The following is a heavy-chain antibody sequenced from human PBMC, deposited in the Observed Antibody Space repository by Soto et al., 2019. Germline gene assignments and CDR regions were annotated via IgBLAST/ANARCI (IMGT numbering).Heavy chain of an antibody. D-gene: IGHD3-3*01. J-gene: IGHJ6*02. CDR2: ISHDGSNK. CDR3: AKAPPRITIFGVGYYYGMDV. Sequence: QVQLVESGGGVVQPGRSLRLSCAASGFTFSSYGMHWVRQAPGKGLQWVAVISHDGSNKYYADSLKGRFTISRDNSKNTLYLQINSLRAEDTAVYYCAKAPPRITIFGVGYYYGMDVWGQGTTVTVSS. V-gene: IGHV3-30*18. CDR1: GFTFSSYG.